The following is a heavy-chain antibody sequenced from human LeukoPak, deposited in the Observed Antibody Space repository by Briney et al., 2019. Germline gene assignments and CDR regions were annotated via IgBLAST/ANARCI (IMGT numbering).Heavy chain of an antibody. V-gene: IGHV3-48*04. CDR3: ARVSYTYYYGSGSYLRYYYYMDV. CDR1: GFTFSSYS. CDR2: ISSSGSTI. J-gene: IGHJ6*03. D-gene: IGHD3-10*01. Sequence: GGSLRLSCAAAGFTFSSYSMNWVRQAPGKGLEWVSYISSSGSTIYYADSVEGRFTISRDNAKNSLYLQVNSLRAEDTAVYYCARVSYTYYYGSGSYLRYYYYMDVWGKGPTVTVSS.